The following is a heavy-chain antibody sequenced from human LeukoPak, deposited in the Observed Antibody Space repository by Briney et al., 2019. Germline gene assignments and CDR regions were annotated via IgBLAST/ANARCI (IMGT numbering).Heavy chain of an antibody. V-gene: IGHV4-39*01. D-gene: IGHD2-15*01. J-gene: IGHJ4*02. CDR3: VKSGGYGLIDY. CDR1: GASISGSGDY. CDR2: SYYTGST. Sequence: PSETLSLTCAVSGASISGSGDYLGWIRQPPGKGLEWIENSYYTGSTYYNASLQSRVTISIDISKNQFSLKLSSVTAADTAMYYCVKSGGYGLIDYWGQGTLVTVSS.